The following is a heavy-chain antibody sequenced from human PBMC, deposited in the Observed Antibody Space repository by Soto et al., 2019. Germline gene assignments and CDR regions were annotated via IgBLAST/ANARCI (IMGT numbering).Heavy chain of an antibody. J-gene: IGHJ6*02. CDR3: ARDLRYDSSGYHSPGDYSYGMDV. CDR2: IGTAGDT. D-gene: IGHD3-22*01. V-gene: IGHV3-13*04. CDR1: GFTFSSYD. Sequence: EVQLVESGGGLVQPGGSLRLSCAASGFTFSSYDMHWVRQATGKGLEWVSAIGTAGDTYYPGSVKGRFTISRENAKNSLYLQMNSLRAGDTAVYYCARDLRYDSSGYHSPGDYSYGMDVWGQGTTVTVSS.